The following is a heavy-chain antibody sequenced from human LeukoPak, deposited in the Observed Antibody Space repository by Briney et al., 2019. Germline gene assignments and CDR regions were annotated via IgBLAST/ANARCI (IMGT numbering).Heavy chain of an antibody. CDR3: ARDSRDFIDSSGYPDFHFDY. V-gene: IGHV1-8*01. J-gene: IGHJ4*02. CDR2: MNPNSGNT. D-gene: IGHD3-22*01. Sequence: ASVKVSCKASGYTFTSYDINWVRQATGQGLEWMGWMNPNSGNTGYAQKFQGRVTMTRDTSTSTVYMELSSLRSEDTAVYYCARDSRDFIDSSGYPDFHFDYWGQGTLVTVSS. CDR1: GYTFTSYD.